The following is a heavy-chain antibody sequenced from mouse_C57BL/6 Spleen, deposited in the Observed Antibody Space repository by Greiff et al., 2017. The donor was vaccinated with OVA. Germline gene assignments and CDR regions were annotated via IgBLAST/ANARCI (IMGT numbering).Heavy chain of an antibody. CDR2: ISSGSSTI. D-gene: IGHD2-1*01. V-gene: IGHV5-17*01. Sequence: EVHLVESGGGLVKPGGSLKLSCAASGFTFSDYGMHWVRQAPEKGLEWVAYISSGSSTIYYADTVKGRFTISRDNAKNTLFLQITSLRSEDTAMYYCASVYYGNYAAMDYWGQGTSVTVSS. J-gene: IGHJ4*01. CDR1: GFTFSDYG. CDR3: ASVYYGNYAAMDY.